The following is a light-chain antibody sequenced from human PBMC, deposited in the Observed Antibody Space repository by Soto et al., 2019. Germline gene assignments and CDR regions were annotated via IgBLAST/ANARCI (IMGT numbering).Light chain of an antibody. J-gene: IGLJ2*01. CDR3: SSYTSSSL. CDR1: SSDVGGYNY. Sequence: QSVLTQPASVSGSPGQSITISCTGTSSDVGGYNYVSWYQQHPGKAPKLMIYEVSNRPSGVSNRFSGSKSGNTASLTISGLQAEDEADYYCSSYTSSSLFGGGTKL. V-gene: IGLV2-14*01. CDR2: EVS.